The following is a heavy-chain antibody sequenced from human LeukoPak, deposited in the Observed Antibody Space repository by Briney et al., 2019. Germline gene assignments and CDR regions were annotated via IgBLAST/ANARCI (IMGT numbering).Heavy chain of an antibody. V-gene: IGHV5-51*01. CDR1: GYSFTSYW. D-gene: IGHD2-21*02. CDR2: IYPGDSDT. J-gene: IGHJ6*02. Sequence: GESLKISCKGSGYSFTSYWIGWVRQMPGKGLEWMGIIYPGDSDTRYSPSFQGQVTISADKSISTAYLQWSSLKASDTAMYYCARHDSALPTASYGMDVWGQGTTVTVSS. CDR3: ARHDSALPTASYGMDV.